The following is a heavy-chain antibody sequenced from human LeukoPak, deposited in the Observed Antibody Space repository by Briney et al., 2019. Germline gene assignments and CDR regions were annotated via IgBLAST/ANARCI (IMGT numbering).Heavy chain of an antibody. D-gene: IGHD6-19*01. Sequence: PGGSLRLSCAASGFTFSSYAMSWVRQAPGKGLEWVSTISGSGGSTYYADSVKGRFTISRDNSKNTLYLQMNSLRAEDTAVYYCAKERGGIAVAGPAFDIWGQGTMVTVSS. CDR1: GFTFSSYA. J-gene: IGHJ3*02. V-gene: IGHV3-23*01. CDR2: ISGSGGST. CDR3: AKERGGIAVAGPAFDI.